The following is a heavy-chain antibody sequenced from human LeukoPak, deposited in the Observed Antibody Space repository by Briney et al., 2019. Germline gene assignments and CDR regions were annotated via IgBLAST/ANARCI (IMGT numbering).Heavy chain of an antibody. CDR2: IYHSGTT. Sequence: SETLSLTCTVSGYSINNNYYWDWIRQPPGKGLEWIASIYHSGTTYYNPALKSRVTISVDTSKNQFSLKLSSVTAADTAVYYCARLAYCSGDTCYLGWFDPWGQGTLVTVSS. V-gene: IGHV4-38-2*02. CDR3: ARLAYCSGDTCYLGWFDP. CDR1: GYSINNNYY. J-gene: IGHJ5*02. D-gene: IGHD2-15*01.